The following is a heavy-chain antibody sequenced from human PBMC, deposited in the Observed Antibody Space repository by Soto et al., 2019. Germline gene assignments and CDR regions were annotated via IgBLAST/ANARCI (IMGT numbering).Heavy chain of an antibody. D-gene: IGHD4-17*01. CDR3: VRESTPPRWFDP. CDR2: INPSGGST. Sequence: QVQLVQSGAEVKKPGASVKVSCKASGYTFTSYYIHWVRQAPGQGLEWMGVINPSGGSTSYAQNFQGRVTMTSDTSTSTVYMELSRLSSEDTAVYYCVRESTPPRWFDPWGQGTLVTVSS. J-gene: IGHJ5*02. V-gene: IGHV1-46*03. CDR1: GYTFTSYY.